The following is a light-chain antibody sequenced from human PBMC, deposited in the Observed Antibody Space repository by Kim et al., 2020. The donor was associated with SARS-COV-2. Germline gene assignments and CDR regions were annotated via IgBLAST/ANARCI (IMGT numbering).Light chain of an antibody. J-gene: IGKJ4*01. Sequence: SASVGDGVTITCRASHDINIVLNWFQQKPGEAPKLLISDASSLETGLPSRFSESGSGTYFTFTISSLQPGDVATYYCQQFDTLPLTFGGGTKLEI. CDR2: DAS. V-gene: IGKV1-33*01. CDR1: HDINIV. CDR3: QQFDTLPLT.